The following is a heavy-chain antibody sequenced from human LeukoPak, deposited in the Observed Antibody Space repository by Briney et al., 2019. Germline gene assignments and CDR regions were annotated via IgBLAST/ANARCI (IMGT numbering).Heavy chain of an antibody. CDR1: GYTFTSYY. V-gene: IGHV1-46*01. CDR2: INPSGGST. J-gene: IGHJ4*02. D-gene: IGHD3-10*01. Sequence: ASVKVSCKASGYTFTSYYMHWVRQAPGQGLEWMGIINPSGGSTSYAQKLQGRVTMTTDTSTSTAYMELRSLRSDDTAVYYCARGGPSWFGELLPDYWGREPWSPSPQ. CDR3: ARGGPSWFGELLPDY.